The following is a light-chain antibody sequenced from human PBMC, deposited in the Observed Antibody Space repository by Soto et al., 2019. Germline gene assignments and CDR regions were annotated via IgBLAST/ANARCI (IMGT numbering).Light chain of an antibody. Sequence: QTVVTQEPSFSVSPGGTVTITCGLSSGSVSTSYYPSWYQQTPGQAPRTLIYSTNTRSSGVPDRFSGSILGNKAALTITGAQADDESDYYCVLYMGSGIRWVFGGGTQLTVL. CDR1: SGSVSTSYY. CDR2: STN. J-gene: IGLJ3*02. V-gene: IGLV8-61*01. CDR3: VLYMGSGIRWV.